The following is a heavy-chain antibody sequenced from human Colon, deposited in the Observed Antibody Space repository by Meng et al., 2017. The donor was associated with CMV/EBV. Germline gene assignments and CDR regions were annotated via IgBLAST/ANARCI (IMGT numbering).Heavy chain of an antibody. CDR2: ISSSSSYI. D-gene: IGHD2-2*02. Sequence: GESLKISCAASGFTFSSYSMNWVRQAPGKGLEWVSSISSSSSYIYYADSVKGRFTISRDNAKNSLYLQMNSLRAEDTAVYYCAKTWRYCSSTSCYRHQDWFDPWGQGTLVTVSS. J-gene: IGHJ5*02. V-gene: IGHV3-21*01. CDR3: AKTWRYCSSTSCYRHQDWFDP. CDR1: GFTFSSYS.